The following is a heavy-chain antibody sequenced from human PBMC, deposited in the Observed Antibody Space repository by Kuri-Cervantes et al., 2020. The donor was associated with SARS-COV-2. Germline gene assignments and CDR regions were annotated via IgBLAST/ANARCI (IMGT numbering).Heavy chain of an antibody. D-gene: IGHD3-3*01. J-gene: IGHJ2*01. V-gene: IGHV3-30-3*01. CDR2: ISYDGSNK. Sequence: GGSLRLSCAASGFTFSSYAMHWVRQAPGKGLEWVAVISYDGSNKYYADSVKGRFTISRDNSKNTLYLKMNSLRAEDMAVYYCARVCAIFGVVTTALDLWGRGTLVTVSS. CDR1: GFTFSSYA. CDR3: ARVCAIFGVVTTALDL.